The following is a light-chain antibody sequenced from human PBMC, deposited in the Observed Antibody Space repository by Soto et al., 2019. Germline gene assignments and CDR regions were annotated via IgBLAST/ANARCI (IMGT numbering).Light chain of an antibody. CDR3: SSYTSGSTRDV. Sequence: QSALTQPASVSGSPGQSITISCTGSSSDVGGYNYVSWYQQHPGKAPKLMIFDVTNRPSGISNRFSASKSGNTASLTISGLQAEDEADYYCSSYTSGSTRDVFGTGTKLTVL. CDR2: DVT. J-gene: IGLJ1*01. CDR1: SSDVGGYNY. V-gene: IGLV2-14*03.